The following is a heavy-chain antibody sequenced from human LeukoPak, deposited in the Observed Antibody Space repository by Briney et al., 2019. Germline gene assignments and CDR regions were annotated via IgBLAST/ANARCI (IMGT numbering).Heavy chain of an antibody. D-gene: IGHD1-26*01. CDR3: ARDSSSGSRPDAFDI. Sequence: PGGSLRLSCAASGFTFSSYSMNWVRHAPGKGLELVSYISSSSSTIYYADSVKGRFTISRDNAKNSLYLQMNSLRDEDTAVYYCARDSSSGSRPDAFDIWGKGKMVTVSS. CDR1: GFTFSSYS. CDR2: ISSSSSTI. J-gene: IGHJ3*02. V-gene: IGHV3-48*02.